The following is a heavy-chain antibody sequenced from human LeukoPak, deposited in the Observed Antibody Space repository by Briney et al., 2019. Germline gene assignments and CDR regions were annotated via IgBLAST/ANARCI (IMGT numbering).Heavy chain of an antibody. CDR2: IYSGGNT. CDR1: GFTVSSNY. CDR3: ARGDGYTFDY. Sequence: RGSLRLSCVASGFTVSSNYMSWVRQAPGKGLEWVSVIYSGGNTYYADSVKGRFTISRDNSKNTLYLQMNSLRAEDTAIYFCARGDGYTFDYWGQGTLVTVSS. J-gene: IGHJ4*02. V-gene: IGHV3-53*01. D-gene: IGHD5-24*01.